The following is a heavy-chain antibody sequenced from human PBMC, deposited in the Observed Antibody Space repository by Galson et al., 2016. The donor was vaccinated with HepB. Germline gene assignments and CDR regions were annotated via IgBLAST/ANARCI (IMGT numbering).Heavy chain of an antibody. Sequence: SETLSLTCSVSDGSTSSGSFSWGWIRQPPGKGLEWIGTVYRGRTYYNPSLAGRGTISVGMSTGLLSLKLTSLTAADTAVYYCARAGLTTEASFDSWGQGTLVAVSS. J-gene: IGHJ4*02. D-gene: IGHD1-1*01. CDR2: VYRGRT. CDR3: ARAGLTTEASFDS. CDR1: DGSTSSGSFS. V-gene: IGHV4-39*01.